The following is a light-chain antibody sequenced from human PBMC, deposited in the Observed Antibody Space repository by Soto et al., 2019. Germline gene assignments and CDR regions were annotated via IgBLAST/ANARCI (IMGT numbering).Light chain of an antibody. CDR1: QSISSW. J-gene: IGKJ1*01. CDR3: RQYSNFYRT. Sequence: IQMTQSPSTLSASVGDTVTITCRASQSISSWLAWYQQKAGKAPKLMIYDASTLEIGVPSTFISSGSGTEFSPTISSLQPHEFATIYCRQYSNFYRTFGQRTKVDI. CDR2: DAS. V-gene: IGKV1-5*01.